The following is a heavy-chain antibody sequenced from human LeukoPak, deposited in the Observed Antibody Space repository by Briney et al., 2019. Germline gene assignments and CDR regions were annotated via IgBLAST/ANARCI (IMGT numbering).Heavy chain of an antibody. Sequence: GGSLRLSCAASGFTFSSYAMSWVRQAPGKGLECISGFSGSGGSTYYADSVKGRFTISRDNSKNTLYLQMNSLRAEDTAVYYCAKDDYGDYGGWFDPWGQGTLVTVSS. CDR3: AKDDYGDYGGWFDP. CDR2: FSGSGGST. J-gene: IGHJ5*02. D-gene: IGHD4-17*01. V-gene: IGHV3-23*01. CDR1: GFTFSSYA.